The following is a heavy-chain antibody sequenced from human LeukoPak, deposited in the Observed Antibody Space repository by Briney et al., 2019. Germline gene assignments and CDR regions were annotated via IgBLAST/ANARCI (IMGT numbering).Heavy chain of an antibody. CDR3: IRLIYDSSGYYSGDFDY. V-gene: IGHV3-73*01. J-gene: IGHJ4*02. CDR1: GFTFSGSA. D-gene: IGHD3-22*01. CDR2: IRSKANSYAT. Sequence: PGGSLRLSCAASGFTFSGSAMHWVRQASGKGLEWVGRIRSKANSYATAYAASVKGRFTISRDDSKNTAYLQMNSLKTEDTAVYYCIRLIYDSSGYYSGDFDYWGQGTLVTVSS.